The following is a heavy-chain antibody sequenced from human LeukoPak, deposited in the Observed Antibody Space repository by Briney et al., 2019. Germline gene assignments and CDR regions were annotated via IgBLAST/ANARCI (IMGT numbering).Heavy chain of an antibody. CDR2: IRYDGNNK. Sequence: GGSLRLSCEASGFTFRNYWMSWVRQTPGKGLEWVAFIRYDGNNKYYADSVKGRFTISRDNSKNTLYLQMNSLRDEDTAVYYCAKDFIAMSDWEPLGYWGQGILVTVSS. V-gene: IGHV3-30*02. D-gene: IGHD1-26*01. J-gene: IGHJ4*02. CDR3: AKDFIAMSDWEPLGY. CDR1: GFTFRNYW.